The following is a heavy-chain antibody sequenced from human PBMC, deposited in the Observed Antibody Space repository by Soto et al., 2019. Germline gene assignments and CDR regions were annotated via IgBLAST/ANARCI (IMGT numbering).Heavy chain of an antibody. D-gene: IGHD6-13*01. J-gene: IGHJ6*02. CDR1: GGSFNKYA. Sequence: SVKVSCKASGGSFNKYAIDWVRQAPGQGLEWMGGIIPLFGTANYAQKFQARVTITADEAASTAYMELRSLRSDDTAVYYCARTAYSSSWLKGYYYGMDVWGQGTTVTVSS. CDR3: ARTAYSSSWLKGYYYGMDV. V-gene: IGHV1-69*13. CDR2: IIPLFGTA.